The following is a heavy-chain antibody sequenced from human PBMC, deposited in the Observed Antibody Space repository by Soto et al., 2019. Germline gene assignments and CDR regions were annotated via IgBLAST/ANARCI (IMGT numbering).Heavy chain of an antibody. J-gene: IGHJ6*03. CDR1: GGSISSYY. V-gene: IGHV4-59*01. CDR2: IYYSGST. Sequence: SETLSLTCTVSGGSISSYYWSWIRQPPGKGLEWIGYIYYSGSTNYNPSLKSRVTISVDTSKNQFSLKLSSVTAADTAVYYCARVGPLYYMDVWGKGTTVTVSS. CDR3: ARVGPLYYMDV.